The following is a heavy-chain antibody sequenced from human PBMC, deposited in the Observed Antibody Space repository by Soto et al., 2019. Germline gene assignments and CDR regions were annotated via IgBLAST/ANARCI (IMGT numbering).Heavy chain of an antibody. D-gene: IGHD2-2*01. Sequence: PSETLSLTCTVSGGSISSYYWSWIRQPPGKGLEWIGYIYYSGSTNYNPSLKSRVTISVDTSKNQFSLKLSSVTAADTAVYYCARRNRVDCSSTSCLFYYSSYMDVWGKGTTVTVSS. V-gene: IGHV4-59*08. CDR3: ARRNRVDCSSTSCLFYYSSYMDV. J-gene: IGHJ6*03. CDR1: GGSISSYY. CDR2: IYYSGST.